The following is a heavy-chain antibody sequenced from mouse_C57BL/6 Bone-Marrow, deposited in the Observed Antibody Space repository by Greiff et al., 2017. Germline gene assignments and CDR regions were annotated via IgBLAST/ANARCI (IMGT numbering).Heavy chain of an antibody. CDR1: GYTFTSYW. J-gene: IGHJ2*01. CDR2: IHPNSGST. V-gene: IGHV1-64*01. Sequence: QVQLQQPGAELVKPGASVKLSCKASGYTFTSYWMHWVKQRPGQGLEWIGMIHPNSGSTNYNEKFKSKATLTVDKSSSTAYMQLSSLTSEDSAVYYCARNPYYYGSSSDYWGQGTTLTVSS. CDR3: ARNPYYYGSSSDY. D-gene: IGHD1-1*01.